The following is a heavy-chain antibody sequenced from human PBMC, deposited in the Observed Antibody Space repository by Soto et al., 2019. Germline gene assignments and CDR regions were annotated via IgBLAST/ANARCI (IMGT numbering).Heavy chain of an antibody. CDR3: ASTYSSSSAHYYYYGMDV. J-gene: IGHJ6*02. CDR1: GGTYSGYA. V-gene: IGHV1-69*13. CDR2: IIPIFGTA. Sequence: ASVKVSCKASGGTYSGYAISWVRQAPGQGLEWMGGIIPIFGTANYAQKFQGRVTIPADESMSTAYMELSSLRSEDTAVYYCASTYSSSSAHYYYYGMDVWGQGTTVTVSS. D-gene: IGHD6-6*01.